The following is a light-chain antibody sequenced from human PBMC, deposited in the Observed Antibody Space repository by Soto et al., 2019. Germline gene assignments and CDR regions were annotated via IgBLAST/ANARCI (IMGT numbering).Light chain of an antibody. CDR1: QSISNW. CDR2: PAS. J-gene: IGKJ1*01. Sequence: IQLTQSPSTLPASVGARVTLTCRASQSISNWLAWYPQNPGTAPKLLIYPASILETALPSRFSGNGSGTEFALTISSLQPGDFATYDCQQYHSYSFGQGSRVEIK. V-gene: IGKV1-5*01. CDR3: QQYHSYS.